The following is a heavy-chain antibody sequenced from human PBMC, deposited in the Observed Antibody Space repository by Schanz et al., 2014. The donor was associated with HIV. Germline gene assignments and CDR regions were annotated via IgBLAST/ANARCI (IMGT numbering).Heavy chain of an antibody. J-gene: IGHJ6*02. Sequence: EVQILESGGGLVQPGGSLRLSCEASGFTFSNYAMSWVRQAPGKGLEWVSGISDTGVRTNYADSVKGRLTISRDNSENTLYLQMNSLRAEDTAVYYCAKSRGDSWPYGMDVWGQGTTVTVSS. CDR2: ISDTGVRT. CDR3: AKSRGDSWPYGMDV. V-gene: IGHV3-23*01. D-gene: IGHD4-17*01. CDR1: GFTFSNYA.